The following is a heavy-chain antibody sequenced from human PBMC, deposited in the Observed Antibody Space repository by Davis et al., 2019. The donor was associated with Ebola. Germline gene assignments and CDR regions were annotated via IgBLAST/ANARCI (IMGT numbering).Heavy chain of an antibody. V-gene: IGHV3-7*03. D-gene: IGHD4-17*01. CDR3: ARAPTGDYFDY. Sequence: PGRSLTPSCPASGLPFSSFWTNWVRQTPGKGLEWVANINQDESDKNYVDSVKGRFTISRDNAKNSLYLQINSLRADDMAVYYCARAPTGDYFDYWGQGTLVTVSS. J-gene: IGHJ4*02. CDR2: INQDESDK. CDR1: GLPFSSFW.